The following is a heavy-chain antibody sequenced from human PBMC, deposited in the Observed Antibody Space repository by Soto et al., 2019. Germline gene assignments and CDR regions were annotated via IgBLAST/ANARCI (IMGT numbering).Heavy chain of an antibody. CDR2: IKSETDGGTT. CDR1: GFPFSYFW. V-gene: IGHV3-15*01. CDR3: VTYDFIWGSYRVRWAY. J-gene: IGHJ4*02. D-gene: IGHD3-16*02. Sequence: EVQLAESGGGLVNPGGSLRLSCVASGFPFSYFWMSWVRQAPGKGLEWVARIKSETDGGTTDYAALVEGRFTISRDDSKNTLNPQMNSLKTEDTAVYYCVTYDFIWGSYRVRWAYWGQGTLVTVSS.